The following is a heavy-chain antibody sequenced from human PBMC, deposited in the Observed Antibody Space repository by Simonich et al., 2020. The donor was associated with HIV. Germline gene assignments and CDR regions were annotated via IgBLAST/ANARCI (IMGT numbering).Heavy chain of an antibody. CDR2: FRSKMNSCAT. CDR1: GVTFSGSA. D-gene: IGHD6-19*01. Sequence: EVQLVESGGGLVQPGGSLKLSCAASGVTFSGSAMHWARQASGKESWWVVRFRSKMNSCATADASSVKGRFTISGDDSKNTLYLQMNSLRAEDTAVYYCAKEGVGDSSAWLPDAFDIWCQGTMVTVSS. J-gene: IGHJ3*02. V-gene: IGHV3-73*02. CDR3: AKEGVGDSSAWLPDAFDI.